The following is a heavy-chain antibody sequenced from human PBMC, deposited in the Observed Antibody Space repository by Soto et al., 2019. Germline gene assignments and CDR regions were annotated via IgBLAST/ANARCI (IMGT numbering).Heavy chain of an antibody. J-gene: IGHJ3*02. CDR2: TYYRSKWYS. CDR3: ARDPYSSGAFDI. CDR1: WYSVSSNSAS. D-gene: IGHD6-19*01. V-gene: IGHV6-1*01. Sequence: DRSQTLSLTCVISWYSVSSNSASSNLISQSPSRGLEWLGRTYYRSKWYSDYAVSVKSRITINPDTSKNQFSLQLNSVTPEDTAVYYCARDPYSSGAFDIWGQGTMVTVSS.